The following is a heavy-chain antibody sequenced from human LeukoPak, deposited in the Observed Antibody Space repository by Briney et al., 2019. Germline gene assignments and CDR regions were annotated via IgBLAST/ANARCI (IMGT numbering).Heavy chain of an antibody. Sequence: AAVTVSFMGSGYTFTDCFMHWVRQARGQGREGMGGITPNTGGTTYAQKFQGRVTMTRDTSISTAYMELSRLRSDDTAVYYCASSIVHCSSTSCYFNWGQGTLVTVSS. CDR3: ASSIVHCSSTSCYFN. D-gene: IGHD2-2*01. J-gene: IGHJ4*02. CDR2: ITPNTGGT. CDR1: GYTFTDCF. V-gene: IGHV1-2*02.